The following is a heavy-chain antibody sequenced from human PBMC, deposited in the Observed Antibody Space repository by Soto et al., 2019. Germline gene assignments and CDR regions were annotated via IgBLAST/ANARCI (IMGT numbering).Heavy chain of an antibody. CDR3: ARHSGKMYGGYKDY. CDR1: GGSISSGDYY. Sequence: SETLSLTCTVSGGSISSGDYYWGWIRQPPGKGLEWIGSIYYSGSTYYNPSLKSRVTISVDTSKNQFSLKLSSVTAADTAVYYCARHSGKMYGGYKDYWGQGTLVTVSS. CDR2: IYYSGST. D-gene: IGHD5-12*01. J-gene: IGHJ4*02. V-gene: IGHV4-39*01.